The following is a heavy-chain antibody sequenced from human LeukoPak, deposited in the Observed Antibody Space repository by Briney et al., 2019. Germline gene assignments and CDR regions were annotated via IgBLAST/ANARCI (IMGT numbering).Heavy chain of an antibody. CDR2: FYYGGNT. D-gene: IGHD2-15*01. CDR3: ARVVGSNWFDP. CDR1: GGSLSIYY. Sequence: SETLSLTCTVSGGSLSIYYWSWIRQPPGKRLEWVGFFYYGGNTYYNSSLKSRVTISVDMSKSQFSLKLSSVTAADTAVYYCARVVGSNWFDPWGQGTLVTVSS. J-gene: IGHJ5*02. V-gene: IGHV4-59*01.